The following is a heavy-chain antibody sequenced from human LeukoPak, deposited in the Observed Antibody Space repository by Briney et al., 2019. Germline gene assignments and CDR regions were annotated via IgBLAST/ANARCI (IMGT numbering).Heavy chain of an antibody. V-gene: IGHV3-30-3*01. J-gene: IGHJ4*02. CDR1: GFTFSSYA. Sequence: GGSLRLSCAASGFTFSSYAMHWVRQAPGKGLEWVAVISYDGSNKYYADSVKGRFTISRDNSKNTLYLQMNSLRAEDTAVYYCARDHPVGATFGGSDYWGQGTLVTASS. D-gene: IGHD1-26*01. CDR2: ISYDGSNK. CDR3: ARDHPVGATFGGSDY.